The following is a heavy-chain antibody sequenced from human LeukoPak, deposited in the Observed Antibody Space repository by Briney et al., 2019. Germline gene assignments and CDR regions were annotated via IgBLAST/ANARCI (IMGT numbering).Heavy chain of an antibody. CDR1: GFTFSNYA. CDR2: ISGSGGTT. J-gene: IGHJ2*01. Sequence: GGSLRLSCAASGFTFSNYAMSWVGQAPGKGLDWVSAISGSGGTTYYADSVKGRFTISRDNSKNTLYLHMNSLRAEDTALYYCAKYNSIAAADINWYFDLWGRGTLVTVAS. CDR3: AKYNSIAAADINWYFDL. D-gene: IGHD6-25*01. V-gene: IGHV3-23*01.